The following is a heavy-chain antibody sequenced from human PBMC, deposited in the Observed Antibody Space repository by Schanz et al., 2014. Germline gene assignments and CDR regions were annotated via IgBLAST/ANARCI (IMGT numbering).Heavy chain of an antibody. Sequence: GFGVKKPGATVKVSCKASGYIFINSGISWVRQAPGQGLEWMGWISVYNHNKEYDQKLQGRVTMTTDTSTSTAYMELRSLRSDDTAVYYCAKAEYDILTDSYSRLDPWGQGTLVTVSS. D-gene: IGHD3-9*01. V-gene: IGHV1-18*01. CDR2: ISVYNHNK. CDR3: AKAEYDILTDSYSRLDP. CDR1: GYIFINSG. J-gene: IGHJ5*02.